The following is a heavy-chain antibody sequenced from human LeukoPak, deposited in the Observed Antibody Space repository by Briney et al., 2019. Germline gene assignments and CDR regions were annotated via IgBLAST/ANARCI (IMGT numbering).Heavy chain of an antibody. CDR2: IFHSGST. J-gene: IGHJ3*02. V-gene: IGHV4-61*08. Sequence: SETLSLTCTVSGDSISSGDYYWNWIRQPPGKGLEWVGSIFHSGSTNYNPSLKSRVTISVDTSKNQFSLKLSSVTAADTAVYYCARTYDYYYYDSRDEDAFDIWGQGTMVTVSS. D-gene: IGHD3-22*01. CDR3: ARTYDYYYYDSRDEDAFDI. CDR1: GDSISSGDYY.